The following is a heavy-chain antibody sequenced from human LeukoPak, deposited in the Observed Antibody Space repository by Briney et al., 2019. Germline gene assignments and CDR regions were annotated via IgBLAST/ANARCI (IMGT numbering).Heavy chain of an antibody. J-gene: IGHJ4*02. Sequence: ASVKVSCKASGYTFTSYYMHWVRQAPGQGLEWMGINNPSGGSTSYAQKFQGRVTMTRDMSTSTVYMELSSLRSEDTAVYYCARGGRWLPLDYWGQGTLVTVSS. CDR1: GYTFTSYY. D-gene: IGHD5-24*01. V-gene: IGHV1-46*01. CDR3: ARGGRWLPLDY. CDR2: NNPSGGST.